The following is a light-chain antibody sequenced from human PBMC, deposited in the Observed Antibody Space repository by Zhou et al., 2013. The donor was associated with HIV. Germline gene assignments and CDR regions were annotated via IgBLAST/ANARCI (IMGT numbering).Light chain of an antibody. J-gene: IGKJ2*01. CDR2: GAS. CDR3: QHYGVSPYT. V-gene: IGKV3-20*01. CDR1: QSVRSSY. Sequence: VLTQSPATLSLSPGERATLSCRASQSVRSSYLAWYQHKPGQAPRLLIYGASSRATGIPDRFSGTGSGTDFTLTISRLEPEDFAVYYCQHYGVSPYTFGPGTKLEI.